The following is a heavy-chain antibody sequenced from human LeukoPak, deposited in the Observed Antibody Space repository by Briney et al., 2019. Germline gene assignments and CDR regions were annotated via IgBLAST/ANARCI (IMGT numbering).Heavy chain of an antibody. D-gene: IGHD2-2*01. CDR2: ISSSSGYI. J-gene: IGHJ4*02. CDR3: ARDSGYCSSTGCYVHYFDY. Sequence: TGGSLRLPCAASGFSFSGYSMNWVRQTPGKGLEWVSSISSSSGYINYADSVKGRFTVSRDNAKNSLYLQMNSLRAEDTAVYYCARDSGYCSSTGCYVHYFDYWGQGTLVTVSS. V-gene: IGHV3-21*01. CDR1: GFSFSGYS.